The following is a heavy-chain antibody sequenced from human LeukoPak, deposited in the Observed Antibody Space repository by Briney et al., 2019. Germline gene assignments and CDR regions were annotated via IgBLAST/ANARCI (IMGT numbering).Heavy chain of an antibody. V-gene: IGHV3-53*01. J-gene: IGHJ4*02. CDR3: AKWNRMANREFFD. CDR2: IGADGHT. CDR1: GCNVSNFR. D-gene: IGHD5-24*01. Sequence: PGESLSLSCTASGCNVSNFRNTWFRHAPAQGLDLVSFIGADGHTNYAESAKARFTISRDNSKKTLFLEMHTLRVEDTAVYYCAKWNRMANREFFDWGQGTLVVVAS.